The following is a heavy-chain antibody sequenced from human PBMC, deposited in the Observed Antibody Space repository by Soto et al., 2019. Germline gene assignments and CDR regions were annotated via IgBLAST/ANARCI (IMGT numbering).Heavy chain of an antibody. D-gene: IGHD2-21*01. CDR1: GFIFSNYV. V-gene: IGHV3-23*04. CDR3: AKPPRAPFPFDS. CDR2: ISDSGGTS. Sequence: EVQLVDSGGGLVQPGGSLRLSCAASGFIFSNYVMSWVRQAPGKGLEWVSSISDSGGTSYYADSVKGRFTISRDNSKNTRNLQRTALRAEDTAIYYCAKPPRAPFPFDSWGQGPLVTSPS. J-gene: IGHJ4*02.